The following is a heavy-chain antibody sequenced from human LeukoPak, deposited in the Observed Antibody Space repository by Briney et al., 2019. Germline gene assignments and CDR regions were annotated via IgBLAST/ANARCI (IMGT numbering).Heavy chain of an antibody. D-gene: IGHD1-26*01. J-gene: IGHJ2*01. CDR3: ARVTTWELDYWYFDL. V-gene: IGHV4-61*02. CDR2: IYTSGST. CDR1: GGSIGSGSYY. Sequence: PSETLSLTCTVSGGSIGSGSYYWSWIRQPAGKGLEWIGRIYTSGSTNYNPSLKSRVTISVDTSKNQFSLKLSSVTAADTAVYYCARVTTWELDYWYFDLWGRGTLVTVSS.